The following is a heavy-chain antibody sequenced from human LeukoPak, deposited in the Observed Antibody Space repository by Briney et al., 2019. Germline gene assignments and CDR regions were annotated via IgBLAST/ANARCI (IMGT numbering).Heavy chain of an antibody. Sequence: QPGGSLRLSCAASGITFSSYEMTWVRQAPGKGLEWVSYISSSGSTTYYADSVKGRFTISRDYAKNSLYLQMNSLRAEDTAVYYCARVDIWGQGTMVTVSS. CDR1: GITFSSYE. CDR2: ISSSGSTT. V-gene: IGHV3-48*03. J-gene: IGHJ3*02. CDR3: ARVDI.